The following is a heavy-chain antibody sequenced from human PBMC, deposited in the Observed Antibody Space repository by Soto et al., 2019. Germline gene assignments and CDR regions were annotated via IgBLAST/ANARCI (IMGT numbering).Heavy chain of an antibody. CDR2: ISSSSSYI. Sequence: EVQLVESGGGLVKPGGSLRLSCAASGFTFSSYSMNWVRQAPGKGLEWVSSISSSSSYIYYADSVKGRFTISRDNAKNSLYLQMNSLRAEDTAVYYCARDWQGGNEFDYWGQGTLVTVSS. CDR1: GFTFSSYS. D-gene: IGHD5-12*01. V-gene: IGHV3-21*01. J-gene: IGHJ4*02. CDR3: ARDWQGGNEFDY.